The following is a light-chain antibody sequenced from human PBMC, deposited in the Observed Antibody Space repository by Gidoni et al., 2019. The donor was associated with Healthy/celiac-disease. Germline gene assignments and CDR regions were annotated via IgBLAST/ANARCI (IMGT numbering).Light chain of an antibody. Sequence: EIVLTKSPATLSLSPGERATLSCRASQSVSSYLAWYQQKPGQAPRLLIYDASNRATGIPARFSGSGSGTDFTLTISSLETEDFAVYYCQQRSNWPPLTFGGGTKVEIK. CDR2: DAS. V-gene: IGKV3-11*01. J-gene: IGKJ4*01. CDR3: QQRSNWPPLT. CDR1: QSVSSY.